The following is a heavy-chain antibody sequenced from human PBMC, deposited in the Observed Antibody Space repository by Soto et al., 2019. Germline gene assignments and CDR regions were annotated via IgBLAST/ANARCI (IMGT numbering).Heavy chain of an antibody. D-gene: IGHD2-15*01. CDR1: GFTFSSYG. Sequence: QVQLVESGGGVVQPGRSLRLSCAASGFTFSSYGMHWVRQAPGKGLEWVAVISYDGSNKYYADSVKGRFTISRDNSKNTLYLQMNSLRAEDTAVYYCAKEAKVGYCSGGSCYSLAFDIWGQGTMVTVSS. V-gene: IGHV3-30*18. CDR3: AKEAKVGYCSGGSCYSLAFDI. CDR2: ISYDGSNK. J-gene: IGHJ3*02.